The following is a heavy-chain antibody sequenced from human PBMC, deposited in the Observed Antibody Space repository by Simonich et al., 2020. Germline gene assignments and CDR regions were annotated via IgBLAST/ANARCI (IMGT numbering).Heavy chain of an antibody. CDR3: ARQLNDFDI. CDR2: IHPCDPDN. Sequence: EVQLVQSGAEVKKPGESLKISCKGSGYSFTSYWIGWVRQMPGKGLEWMGIIHPCDPDNSYSPPFPSQVPIPADKSISTAYLQWSSLKASDTAMYYCARQLNDFDIWGQGTMVTVSS. CDR1: GYSFTSYW. D-gene: IGHD1-1*01. J-gene: IGHJ3*02. V-gene: IGHV5-51*01.